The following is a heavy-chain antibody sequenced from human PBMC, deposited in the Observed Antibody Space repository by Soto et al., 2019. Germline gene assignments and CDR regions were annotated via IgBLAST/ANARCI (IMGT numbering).Heavy chain of an antibody. Sequence: PSETLSLTCTVSGGSISSGGYYWSWIRQHPGKGLEWIGYIYYSGSTYYNPSLKSRVTISVDTSKNQFSLKLSSVTAADTAVYYSARDMHAGFTHYLDPWGQGTLVTVYS. D-gene: IGHD1-26*01. J-gene: IGHJ5*02. CDR3: ARDMHAGFTHYLDP. V-gene: IGHV4-31*03. CDR1: GGSISSGGYY. CDR2: IYYSGST.